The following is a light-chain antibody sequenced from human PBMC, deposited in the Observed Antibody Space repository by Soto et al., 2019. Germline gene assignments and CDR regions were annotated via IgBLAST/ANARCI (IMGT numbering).Light chain of an antibody. Sequence: QAVVTQSPSASASLGASVKLTCTLSSGHSTYAIAWHQQQSEKGPRFLMKINYDGTHSKGDGFFDRFSGSSSGADRHLTISRLQSEDEADYYCQSLGTGIQVFGGGTKLTVL. J-gene: IGLJ3*02. CDR2: INYDGTH. CDR1: SGHSTYA. V-gene: IGLV4-69*01. CDR3: QSLGTGIQV.